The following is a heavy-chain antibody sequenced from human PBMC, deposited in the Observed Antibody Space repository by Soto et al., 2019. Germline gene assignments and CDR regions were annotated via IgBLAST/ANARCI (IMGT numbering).Heavy chain of an antibody. D-gene: IGHD2-15*01. V-gene: IGHV1-46*01. J-gene: IGHJ6*02. CDR1: GYTFTSYY. Sequence: QVQLVQSGAEVKKPGASVKVSCKASGYTFTSYYMHWVRQAPGQGLEWMGIINPSGGSTSYAQKFQCGVTMTRDTSTNTVYMELSSLRSEDTDVYYCAKDTYCSCGSCYHYYYGIDVWGQGTTVTVSS. CDR3: AKDTYCSCGSCYHYYYGIDV. CDR2: INPSGGST.